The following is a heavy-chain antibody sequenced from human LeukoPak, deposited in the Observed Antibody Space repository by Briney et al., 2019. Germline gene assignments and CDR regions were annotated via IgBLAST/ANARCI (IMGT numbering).Heavy chain of an antibody. CDR3: ARVPYSGYDSYYYYMDV. V-gene: IGHV4-4*07. CDR2: IYTSGST. J-gene: IGHJ6*03. CDR1: GGSISSYY. Sequence: SETLSLTCTVSGGSISSYYWSWIRQPAGKGLEWIGRIYTSGSTNYNPSLKSRVTMSVDTSKNQFSLKLSSVTAADTAVYYCARVPYSGYDSYYYYMDVWGKGTTVTVSS. D-gene: IGHD5-12*01.